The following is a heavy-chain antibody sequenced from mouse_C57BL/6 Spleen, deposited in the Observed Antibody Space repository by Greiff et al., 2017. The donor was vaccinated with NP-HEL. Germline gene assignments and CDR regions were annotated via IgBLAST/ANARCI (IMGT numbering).Heavy chain of an antibody. CDR2: IYPGDGDT. Sequence: VQLVESGPELVKPGASVKISCKASGYAFSSSWMNWVKQRPGKGLEWIGRIYPGDGDTNYNGKFKGKATLTADKSSSTAYMQLSSLTSEDSAVYFCARGSNYGAMDYWGQGTSVTVSS. CDR3: ARGSNYGAMDY. CDR1: GYAFSSSW. J-gene: IGHJ4*01. V-gene: IGHV1-82*01. D-gene: IGHD2-5*01.